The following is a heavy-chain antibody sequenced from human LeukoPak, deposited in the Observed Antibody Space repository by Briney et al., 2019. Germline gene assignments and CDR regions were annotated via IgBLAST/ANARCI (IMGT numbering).Heavy chain of an antibody. Sequence: GEPLNFPGKCSGYRFTYYRISWARQMPGKGLEWMGRFDPGDSYTNYSPSFHGHVTISADKSLSTAYLQWSSLRASDTAVYYCARRGSCLGGSCYLYWGEGTLVTVSS. V-gene: IGHV5-10-1*01. CDR2: FDPGDSYT. D-gene: IGHD2-15*01. CDR1: GYRFTYYR. J-gene: IGHJ4*02. CDR3: ARRGSCLGGSCYLY.